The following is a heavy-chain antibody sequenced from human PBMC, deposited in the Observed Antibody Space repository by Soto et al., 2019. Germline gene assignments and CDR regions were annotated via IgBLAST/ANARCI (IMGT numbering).Heavy chain of an antibody. CDR2: IYSGGYT. J-gene: IGHJ4*02. V-gene: IGHV3-53*01. CDR3: ARHPGGGGY. D-gene: IGHD3-10*01. CDR1: GFTVSNNY. Sequence: EVQLVESGGGLIQPGGSLRLSCAVSGFTVSNNYMSWVRQAPGKGLEGVSVIYSGGYTAYGDSVKGRFTISRDNSKNTLFLQKNNLGAADRGVFFCARHPGGGGYWGQGTLVTVSS.